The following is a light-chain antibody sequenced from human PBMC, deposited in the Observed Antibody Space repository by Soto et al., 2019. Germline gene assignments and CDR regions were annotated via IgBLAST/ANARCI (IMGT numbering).Light chain of an antibody. V-gene: IGLV2-14*01. CDR3: SSYTTISTYV. CDR2: DVR. Sequence: CVLTQPASVSGSPGHSITISCAGTSSDVGGYNYVSWYQQHPGKAPKLMIYDVRNRPSGVSNRFSGSKSVNTASLTISGLQAEDEADYYCSSYTTISTYVFGTGTKVTVL. CDR1: SSDVGGYNY. J-gene: IGLJ1*01.